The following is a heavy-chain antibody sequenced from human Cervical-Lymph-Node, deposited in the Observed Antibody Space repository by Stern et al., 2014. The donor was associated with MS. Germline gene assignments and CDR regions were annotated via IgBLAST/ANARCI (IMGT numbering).Heavy chain of an antibody. V-gene: IGHV1-69*01. CDR2: IFPVCVTP. CDR3: ALSSETSDRWYSLGYDL. Sequence: VQLLESWAEVTKPGSSVKVSCKASGGTFSKFPSSWVRQAPGQGPERMGGIFPVCVTPTYAQEFRCRVTITADVSTSTVYMELSSLRSDDTAVYYCALSSETSDRWYSLGYDLWGQGTLVTVSS. CDR1: GGTFSKFP. D-gene: IGHD6-13*01. J-gene: IGHJ5*02.